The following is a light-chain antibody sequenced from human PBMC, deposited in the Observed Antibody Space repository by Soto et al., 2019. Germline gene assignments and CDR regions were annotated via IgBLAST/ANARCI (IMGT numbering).Light chain of an antibody. CDR2: DAS. CDR1: QSVSKNY. J-gene: IGKJ1*01. V-gene: IGKV3D-20*01. CDR3: QQYGTSPRT. Sequence: EIVLTQSPATLSLSPGERATLSCGASQSVSKNYLAWYQQKPGLAPRLLIYDASSRATGIPDRFSATGSGTDFTLTISRLEPEDFAVYFCQQYGTSPRTFGQGTKVEFK.